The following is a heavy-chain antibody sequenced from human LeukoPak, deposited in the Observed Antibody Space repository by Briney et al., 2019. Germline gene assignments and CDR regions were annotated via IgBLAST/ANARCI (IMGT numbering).Heavy chain of an antibody. J-gene: IGHJ4*02. CDR1: GFTVSSYW. Sequence: GGALRLSCAASGFTVSSYWMSWVRQAPGKGLEWVANIKQDGSEKYYVDSVRGRFSISRDNAKNSVYLQLNSLRVENTAVYYCAREPRVYYYDTSGIDYWGQGILVTVSS. CDR3: AREPRVYYYDTSGIDY. V-gene: IGHV3-7*01. CDR2: IKQDGSEK. D-gene: IGHD3-22*01.